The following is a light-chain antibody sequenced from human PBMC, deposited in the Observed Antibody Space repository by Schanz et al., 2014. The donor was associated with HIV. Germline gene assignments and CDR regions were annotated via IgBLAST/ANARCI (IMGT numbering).Light chain of an antibody. CDR3: CSYTTTSTYV. J-gene: IGLJ1*01. CDR1: SSDVGTYNL. Sequence: QSALTQPASVSGSPGQSITISCTGTSSDVGTYNLVSWYQQHPGKAPKLIIYDVTNRPSGVSARFSGSKSGNTASLTISGLQAEDEADYYCCSYTTTSTYVFGAGTKVTVL. V-gene: IGLV2-14*02. CDR2: DVT.